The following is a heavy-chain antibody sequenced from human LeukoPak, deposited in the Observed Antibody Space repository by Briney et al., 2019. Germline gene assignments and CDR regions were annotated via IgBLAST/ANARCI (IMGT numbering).Heavy chain of an antibody. J-gene: IGHJ6*02. D-gene: IGHD3-3*01. CDR3: ARGDFWGAYYYYYGMDV. V-gene: IGHV3-72*01. CDR1: GFTFSDHY. Sequence: GGSLRLSCAASGFTFSDHYMDWVRQAPGKGLEWVGRAKNKPNNYTTKYAASVKGRFTIPRDDSKNTLYLQMGSLRAEDMAVYYCARGDFWGAYYYYYGMDVWGQGTTVTVSS. CDR2: AKNKPNNYTT.